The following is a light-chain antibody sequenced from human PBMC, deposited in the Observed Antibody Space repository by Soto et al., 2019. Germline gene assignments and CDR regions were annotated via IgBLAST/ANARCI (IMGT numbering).Light chain of an antibody. V-gene: IGLV2-14*01. Sequence: QSALTQPASVSGSPGQSITISCTGTSSDVGGYNYVSWYQQHPGKAPKLMIYDVSNRPSGVSNRFSGSNSGNTASLTISGLQAEDEADYYCSSYTSSSTPGFGGGTKLTVL. J-gene: IGLJ2*01. CDR3: SSYTSSSTPG. CDR2: DVS. CDR1: SSDVGGYNY.